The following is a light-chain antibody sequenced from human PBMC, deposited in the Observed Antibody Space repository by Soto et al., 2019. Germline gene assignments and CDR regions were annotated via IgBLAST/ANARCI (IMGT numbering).Light chain of an antibody. CDR3: QQYDNWPLT. J-gene: IGKJ3*01. CDR1: QSVSSN. V-gene: IGKV3-15*01. CDR2: GAS. Sequence: EIVMTQSPATLSVSPGERATLSCRASQSVSSNLAWYQQKPGQAPRLLIYGASTRATGIPARISGSGSGTEFTLTISSLQSEDFAVYYCQQYDNWPLTVGPGTKVDI.